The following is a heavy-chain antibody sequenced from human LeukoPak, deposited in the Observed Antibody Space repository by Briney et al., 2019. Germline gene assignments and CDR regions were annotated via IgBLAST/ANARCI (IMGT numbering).Heavy chain of an antibody. D-gene: IGHD3-16*01. J-gene: IGHJ6*02. Sequence: QTGGSLRLSCAASGFTFSSHSMNWVRQAPGKGLEWVSYISSSSSTIYYADSVKGRFTISRDNAKNSLYLQMSNLRAEDTAVYFCARGGCLDVWGQGATVTVSS. CDR1: GFTFSSHS. V-gene: IGHV3-48*01. CDR3: ARGGCLDV. CDR2: ISSSSSTI.